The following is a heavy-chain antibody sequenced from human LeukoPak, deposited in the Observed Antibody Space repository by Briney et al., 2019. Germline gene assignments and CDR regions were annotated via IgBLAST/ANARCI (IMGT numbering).Heavy chain of an antibody. CDR3: ARAAELLRVGELAGHDAFDI. CDR1: GGTFSSYA. J-gene: IGHJ3*02. Sequence: GSSVKVSCKASGGTFSSYAISWVRQAPGQGLEWMGGIIPIFGTANYAQKFQGRVTITADESTSTAYMELSSLRSEDTAVYYCARAAELLRVGELAGHDAFDIWGQGTMVTVSS. D-gene: IGHD3-10*01. CDR2: IIPIFGTA. V-gene: IGHV1-69*01.